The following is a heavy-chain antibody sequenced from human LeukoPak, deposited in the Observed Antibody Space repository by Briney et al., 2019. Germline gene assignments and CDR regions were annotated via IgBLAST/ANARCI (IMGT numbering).Heavy chain of an antibody. CDR2: ITPIFGTA. CDR3: ASRSSSWYDY. Sequence: ASVKVSCKASGGTFSSYAISWVRQAPGQGLEWMGGITPIFGTANYAQKFQGRVTITADESTSTAYMELSSLRSEDTAVYYCASRSSSWYDYWGQGTLVTVSS. CDR1: GGTFSSYA. D-gene: IGHD6-13*01. V-gene: IGHV1-69*13. J-gene: IGHJ4*02.